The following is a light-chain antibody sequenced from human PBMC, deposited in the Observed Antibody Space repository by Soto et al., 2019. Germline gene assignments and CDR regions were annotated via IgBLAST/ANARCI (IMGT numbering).Light chain of an antibody. V-gene: IGLV1-44*01. J-gene: IGLJ1*01. CDR3: AAWDDNLSGFYV. Sequence: QSVLTQPPSASGTPGQRVTISCSGSSSNIRINTVNWYQQLPGTAPKLLIYSNNQRSSGVPDRFSGSKSGTSASLAISGLQSEDEAEYYCAAWDDNLSGFYVFGTGTKLTVL. CDR1: SSNIRINT. CDR2: SNN.